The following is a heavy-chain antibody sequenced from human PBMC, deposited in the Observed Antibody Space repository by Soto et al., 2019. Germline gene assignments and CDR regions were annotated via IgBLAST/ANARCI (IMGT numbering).Heavy chain of an antibody. Sequence: EVHLVESGGGVIQPGGSLTLSCAASGFAVSNTYMSWVRQAPGRGLEWVSFIYSDGTTCYADSVKGRFTISRDTSKNTLSLQMNSLRAEDTAVYYCARACSGGSCYPALGAWGQGTLVTVSS. CDR2: IYSDGTT. J-gene: IGHJ5*02. D-gene: IGHD2-15*01. CDR1: GFAVSNTY. V-gene: IGHV3-53*01. CDR3: ARACSGGSCYPALGA.